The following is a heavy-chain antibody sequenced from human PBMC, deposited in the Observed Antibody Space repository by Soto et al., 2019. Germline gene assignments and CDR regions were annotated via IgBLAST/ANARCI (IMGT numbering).Heavy chain of an antibody. CDR1: GFTFSNYD. Sequence: GGSLRLSCAASGFTFSNYDMNWVRQAPGKGLEWVSYISGSGGSTYYGDSVQGRFTISRDTSKNTLYLQMNSLRAEDTAIYYCAKILYSGGSIVLDPWGQGTLVTVSS. D-gene: IGHD6-19*01. CDR3: AKILYSGGSIVLDP. J-gene: IGHJ5*02. V-gene: IGHV3-23*01. CDR2: ISGSGGST.